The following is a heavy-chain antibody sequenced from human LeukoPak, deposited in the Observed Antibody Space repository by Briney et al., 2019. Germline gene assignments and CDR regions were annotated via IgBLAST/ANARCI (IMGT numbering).Heavy chain of an antibody. Sequence: ASVKVSCKASGYTFTSYGISWVRQAPEQGLEWMGWISAYNGNTNYAQKLQGRVTMTTDTSTSTAYMELRSLRPDDTAVYYCARVAAAGKNDYWGQGTLVTVSS. CDR2: ISAYNGNT. CDR1: GYTFTSYG. D-gene: IGHD6-13*01. CDR3: ARVAAAGKNDY. J-gene: IGHJ4*02. V-gene: IGHV1-18*01.